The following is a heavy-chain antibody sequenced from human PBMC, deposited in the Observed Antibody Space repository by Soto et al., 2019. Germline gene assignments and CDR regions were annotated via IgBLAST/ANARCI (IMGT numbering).Heavy chain of an antibody. J-gene: IGHJ4*02. Sequence: QVQLVESGGGVVQPGRSLRLSCAASGFTFSSYGMHWVRQAPGKGLEWVAVISYDGSNKYYADSVKGRFTISRDNSKNTLYMQMNSLRAEDTVVYYCANEWGLVRYFDYWGQGTLVTVSS. CDR1: GFTFSSYG. CDR3: ANEWGLVRYFDY. V-gene: IGHV3-30*18. CDR2: ISYDGSNK. D-gene: IGHD6-6*01.